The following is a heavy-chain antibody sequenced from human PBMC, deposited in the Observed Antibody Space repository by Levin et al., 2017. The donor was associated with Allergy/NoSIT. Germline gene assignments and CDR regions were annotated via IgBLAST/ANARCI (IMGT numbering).Heavy chain of an antibody. CDR2: ICLYGSRT. CDR1: GYNFSNYW. CDR3: GSRANCSSGSCHF. J-gene: IGHJ4*02. Sequence: PGGSLRLSCKTSGYNFSNYWIGWVRQMPGKGLEWMGIICLYGSRTLYSPSFQGQVTISADKSISTAYLQWSSLKASDTAMYYCGSRANCSSGSCHFWGQGTLVTVSS. D-gene: IGHD2-15*01. V-gene: IGHV5-51*01.